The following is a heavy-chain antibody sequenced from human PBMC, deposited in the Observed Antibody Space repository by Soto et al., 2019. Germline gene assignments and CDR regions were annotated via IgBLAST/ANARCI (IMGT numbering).Heavy chain of an antibody. Sequence: QVQLVQSGPEVTKPGSSVRVSCKASGGTFSSHVVTWVRQAPGQGLEWMGGIIPIFETSNYAQKFQGRVSITADESTNTAYLELCSLTFEDTAVYYCARPLSWISSVCYSVNDAFSIWGQGTVVTVAS. CDR1: GGTFSSHV. CDR3: ARPLSWISSVCYSVNDAFSI. D-gene: IGHD2-21*01. V-gene: IGHV1-69*01. CDR2: IIPIFETS. J-gene: IGHJ3*02.